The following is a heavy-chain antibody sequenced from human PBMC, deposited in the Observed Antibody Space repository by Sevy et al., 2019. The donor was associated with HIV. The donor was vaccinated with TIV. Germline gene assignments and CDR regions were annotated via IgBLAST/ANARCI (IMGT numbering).Heavy chain of an antibody. Sequence: WGSLRLSCAASGFTFDDYTMHWVRQAPGKGLEWVSLISWDGGSTYYADSVKGRFTISRDNSKNSLYLQMNSRRTEDTALYYCANDYCGGDCYRDYQYYFDYWGQGTLVTVSS. CDR3: ANDYCGGDCYRDYQYYFDY. CDR2: ISWDGGST. V-gene: IGHV3-43*01. D-gene: IGHD2-21*02. J-gene: IGHJ4*02. CDR1: GFTFDDYT.